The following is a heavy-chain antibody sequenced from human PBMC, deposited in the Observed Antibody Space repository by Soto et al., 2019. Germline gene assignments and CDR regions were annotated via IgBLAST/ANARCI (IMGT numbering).Heavy chain of an antibody. CDR2: ISGSGGST. CDR3: AKIGMAAGVYIDY. J-gene: IGHJ4*02. Sequence: GGSLRLSCAASGFTFSSYAMHWVRQAPGKGLEWVSAISGSGGSTYYADSVKGRFTISRDNSKNTLYLQMNSLRAEDTAVYYCAKIGMAAGVYIDYWGQGTLVTVSS. CDR1: GFTFSSYA. V-gene: IGHV3-23*01. D-gene: IGHD6-13*01.